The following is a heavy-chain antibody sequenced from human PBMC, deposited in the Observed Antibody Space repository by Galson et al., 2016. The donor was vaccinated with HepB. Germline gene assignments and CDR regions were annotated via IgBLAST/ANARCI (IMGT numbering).Heavy chain of an antibody. D-gene: IGHD3-3*01. CDR3: ARERRGYYHEY. J-gene: IGHJ4*02. V-gene: IGHV3-30*03. CDR2: ISYDGSKT. Sequence: SLRLSCAASGFVFSGYAMHWVRQTPGKGLEWVAIISYDGSKTLYIDSVQGRFTISRDDSKNTLFLQMNSLRTDDTAVYYCARERRGYYHEYWGQGTLVTVSS. CDR1: GFVFSGYA.